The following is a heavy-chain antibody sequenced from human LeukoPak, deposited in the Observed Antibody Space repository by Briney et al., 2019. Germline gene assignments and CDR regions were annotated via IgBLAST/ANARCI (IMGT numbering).Heavy chain of an antibody. D-gene: IGHD3-10*01. CDR1: GGSISSGGYY. V-gene: IGHV4-61*08. J-gene: IGHJ5*02. CDR2: VSDSGNT. Sequence: SQTLSLTCTVSGGSISSGGYYWSWIRQPPGKGLEWIGYVSDSGNTVYNPSLKSRVTILRDTSKTQFSLRLSSVTAADTAVYYCARHATGSYSVPWLDPWGQGTLVTVSS. CDR3: ARHATGSYSVPWLDP.